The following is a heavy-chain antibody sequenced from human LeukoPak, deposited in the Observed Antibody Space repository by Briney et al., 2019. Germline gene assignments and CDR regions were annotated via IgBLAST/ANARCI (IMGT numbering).Heavy chain of an antibody. CDR2: IKSKTDGGTT. J-gene: IGHJ4*02. D-gene: IGHD3-16*01. Sequence: GGSLRLSCAASGFTFNSYSMTWVRQAPGKGLEWVGRIKSKTDGGTTDYAAPVKGRFTISRDDSKNTLYLQMNSLKTEDTAVYYCTTSFNSCFDYWGQGTLVTVSS. CDR3: TTSFNSCFDY. CDR1: GFTFNSYS. V-gene: IGHV3-15*01.